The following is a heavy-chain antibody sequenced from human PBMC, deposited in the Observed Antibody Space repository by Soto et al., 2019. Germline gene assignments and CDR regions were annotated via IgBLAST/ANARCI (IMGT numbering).Heavy chain of an antibody. CDR2: INAGNGNT. CDR1: GYTFTSYA. Sequence: ASVKVSCKASGYTFTSYAMHWVRQAPGQRLEWMGWINAGNGNTKYSQKFQGRVTITRDTSASTAYMELSSLRSEDTALFYCARDISATVTRNPTNWFDPWGQGTLVTVSS. J-gene: IGHJ5*02. D-gene: IGHD4-17*01. CDR3: ARDISATVTRNPTNWFDP. V-gene: IGHV1-3*01.